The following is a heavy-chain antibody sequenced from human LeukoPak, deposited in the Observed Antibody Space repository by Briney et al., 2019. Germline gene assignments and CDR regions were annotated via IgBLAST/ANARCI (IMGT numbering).Heavy chain of an antibody. CDR1: GFTFSNYW. Sequence: GGSLRLSCAASGFTFSNYWMNWVRQAPGKGLEWVAFIRYDGSNKYYADSVKGRFTISRDNSKNTLYPQMNSLRAEDTAVYYCAKEVGSQLVFGYWGQGTLVTVSS. CDR3: AKEVGSQLVFGY. V-gene: IGHV3-30*02. CDR2: IRYDGSNK. J-gene: IGHJ4*02. D-gene: IGHD6-6*01.